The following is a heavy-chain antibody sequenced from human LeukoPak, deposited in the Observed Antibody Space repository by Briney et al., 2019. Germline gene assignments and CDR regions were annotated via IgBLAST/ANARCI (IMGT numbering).Heavy chain of an antibody. V-gene: IGHV6-1*01. CDR3: XXGRVAGIDAFDI. CDR1: XDSFSSNSAA. J-gene: IGHJ3*02. CDR2: TYYRSKLYN. D-gene: IGHD6-19*01. Sequence: CAISXDSFSSNSAAWDWIRQSPSRGLEWLGRTYYRSKLYNDYAVSLKSLITIKPDTSKNQFSLQLNSVTPEDTAVXXXXXGRVAGIDAFDIWGQGTMVTVSS.